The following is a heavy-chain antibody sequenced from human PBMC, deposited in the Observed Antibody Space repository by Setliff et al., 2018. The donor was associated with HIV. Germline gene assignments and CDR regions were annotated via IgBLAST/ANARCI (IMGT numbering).Heavy chain of an antibody. CDR3: ARTSRGVTMMEYWYFDL. D-gene: IGHD2-21*02. V-gene: IGHV1-3*01. CDR1: GYTFSTNA. Sequence: ASVKVSCKAFGYTFSTNAIHWVRQAPGQRLEWMGYINAGDDNTRYSEKFQGRVTITRDTSISTAYMELSRLRSDDTAVYFCARTSRGVTMMEYWYFDLWGRGTLVTVSS. CDR2: INAGDDNT. J-gene: IGHJ2*01.